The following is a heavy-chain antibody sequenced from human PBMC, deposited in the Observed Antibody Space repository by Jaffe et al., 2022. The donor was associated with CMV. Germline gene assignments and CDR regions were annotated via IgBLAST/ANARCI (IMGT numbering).Heavy chain of an antibody. J-gene: IGHJ4*02. CDR1: GGSISSSSYY. Sequence: QLQLQESGPGLVKPSETLSLTCTVSGGSISSSSYYWGWIRQPPGKGLEWIGSIYYSGSTYYNPSLKSRVTISVDTSKNQFSLKLSSVTAADTAVYYCARRQGLRRGCFDYWGQGTLVTVSS. V-gene: IGHV4-39*01. D-gene: IGHD2-21*02. CDR2: IYYSGST. CDR3: ARRQGLRRGCFDY.